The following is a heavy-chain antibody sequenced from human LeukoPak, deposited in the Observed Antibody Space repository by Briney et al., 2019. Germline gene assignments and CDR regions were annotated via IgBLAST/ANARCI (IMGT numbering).Heavy chain of an antibody. D-gene: IGHD3-10*01. V-gene: IGHV1-2*02. CDR1: GYTFTGYY. CDR3: ASGLLWFGESMEGFDY. CDR2: VNPNSGGT. Sequence: ASVKVSCTASGYTFTGYYMHWVRQAPGQGLEWMGWVNPNSGGTNYAQKFQGRVTMTRDTSISTAYMELSRLRSDDTAVYYCASGLLWFGESMEGFDYWGQGTLVTVSS. J-gene: IGHJ4*02.